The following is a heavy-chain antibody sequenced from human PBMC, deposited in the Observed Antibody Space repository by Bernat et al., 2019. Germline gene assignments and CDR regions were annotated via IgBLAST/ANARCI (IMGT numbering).Heavy chain of an antibody. J-gene: IGHJ4*02. CDR2: ISGSGGST. Sequence: EVQLLESGGGLVQPGGSLRLSCAASGFTFSSYAMSWVRQAPGKGLEWVSAISGSGGSTYYADSVKGRFTISRDNSKNTLYLQMNSLRAEDTAVYYCAKSLNPVGPTPKDAYSGSYLRGGEFDYWGQGTLVTVSS. V-gene: IGHV3-23*01. CDR1: GFTFSSYA. D-gene: IGHD1-26*01. CDR3: AKSLNPVGPTPKDAYSGSYLRGGEFDY.